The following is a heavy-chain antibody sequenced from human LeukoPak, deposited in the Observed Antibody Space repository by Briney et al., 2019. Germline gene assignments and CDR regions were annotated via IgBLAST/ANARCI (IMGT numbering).Heavy chain of an antibody. CDR2: SNAGNGNT. Sequence: ASVKVSCKASGYTFTSYAMHWVRQAHGQRLEWMGWSNAGNGNTKYSQEFQGRVTITRDTSASTAYMELSSLRSEDMAVYYCARGLLTYYYDSSGYYGNFDYWGQGTLVTVSS. D-gene: IGHD3-22*01. V-gene: IGHV1-3*02. CDR1: GYTFTSYA. J-gene: IGHJ4*02. CDR3: ARGLLTYYYDSSGYYGNFDY.